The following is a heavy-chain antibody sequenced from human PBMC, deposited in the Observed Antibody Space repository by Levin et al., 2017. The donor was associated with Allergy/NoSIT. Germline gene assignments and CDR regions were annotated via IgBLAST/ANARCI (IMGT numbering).Heavy chain of an antibody. D-gene: IGHD3-3*01. J-gene: IGHJ4*02. Sequence: SETLSLTCTVSGGSISSYYWSWIRQPPGKGLEWIGYIYYSGSTNYNPSLKSRVTISVDTSKNQFSLKLSSVTAADTAVYYCARVKSGFLEWLNFDYWGQGTLVTVSS. V-gene: IGHV4-59*01. CDR2: IYYSGST. CDR3: ARVKSGFLEWLNFDY. CDR1: GGSISSYY.